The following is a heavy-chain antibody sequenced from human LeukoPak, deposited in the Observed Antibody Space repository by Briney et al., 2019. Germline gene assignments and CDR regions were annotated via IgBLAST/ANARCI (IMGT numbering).Heavy chain of an antibody. J-gene: IGHJ4*03. CDR1: GGSFSRYY. D-gene: IGHD5-24*01. CDR3: ARGATISETGYFDF. CDR2: IDHRGDT. Sequence: KPSETLSLTCAVYGGSFSRYYWSWIRQSPGKGLEWIAEIDHRGDTNYNPCFKSRVTILVDTSKNQFSLQMRSLSAAATALYYCARGATISETGYFDFWGQGTLVTVSS. V-gene: IGHV4-34*01.